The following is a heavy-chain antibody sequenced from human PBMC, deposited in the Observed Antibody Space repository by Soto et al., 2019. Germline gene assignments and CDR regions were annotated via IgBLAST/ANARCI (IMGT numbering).Heavy chain of an antibody. CDR2: IYWDDDK. V-gene: IGHV2-5*02. CDR1: GFSLSTSGVG. D-gene: IGHD4-17*01. J-gene: IGHJ4*02. CDR3: AHWGDDYGDPAYFDY. Sequence: QITLKESGPTLVKPTQTLTLTCTFSGFSLSTSGVGVGWIRQPPGKALEWLALIYWDDDKRYSPSLKSRLSNPKDTSKNQVVLTMNNIDPVDTATYYCAHWGDDYGDPAYFDYWGQGTLVTVSS.